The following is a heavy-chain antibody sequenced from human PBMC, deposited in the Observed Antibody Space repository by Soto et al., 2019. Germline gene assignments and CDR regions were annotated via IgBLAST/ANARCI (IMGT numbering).Heavy chain of an antibody. CDR1: GFTFSSYA. V-gene: IGHV3-64*01. J-gene: IGHJ4*02. Sequence: EVQLVESGGGLVQPGGSLRLSCAASGFTFSSYAMHWVRQAPGKGLEYVSAIVSSGGSTYYANSVKGRFTISRDNSKNTLYLQMGSVSAEDMGVYYCARGAERFDYWGQGTLVTVSS. CDR2: IVSSGGST. CDR3: ARGAERFDY.